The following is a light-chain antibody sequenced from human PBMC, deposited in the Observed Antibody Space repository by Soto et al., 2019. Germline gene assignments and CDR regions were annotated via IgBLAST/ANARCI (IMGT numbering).Light chain of an antibody. V-gene: IGLV3-1*01. CDR3: QAWDSSTYV. CDR2: QDS. CDR1: KLGDKY. J-gene: IGLJ1*01. Sequence: SYELTQPPSVSVSPGQTASITCSGGKLGDKYACWYQQKPGQSPVLVIYQDSKRPSGIPERFSGSNSGNTATLTISGTQAMDEADYYCQAWDSSTYVFGPGTQVTVL.